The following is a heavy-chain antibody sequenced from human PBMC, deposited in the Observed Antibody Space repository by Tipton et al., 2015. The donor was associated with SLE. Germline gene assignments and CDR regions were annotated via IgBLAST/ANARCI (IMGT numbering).Heavy chain of an antibody. CDR1: GYTFTTYA. CDR3: ARDTKAARPGWFDP. D-gene: IGHD6-6*01. V-gene: IGHV1-18*01. CDR2: ISGYDGHT. J-gene: IGHJ5*02. Sequence: QVQLVQSGVEVKKPGASVKVSCEASGYTFTTYAISWVRQAPGQGLEWMGWISGYDGHTKNAQKFQGRITISTDTSTSTAYMELKSLRSDDTAVYYCARDTKAARPGWFDPWGQGTLVTVRS.